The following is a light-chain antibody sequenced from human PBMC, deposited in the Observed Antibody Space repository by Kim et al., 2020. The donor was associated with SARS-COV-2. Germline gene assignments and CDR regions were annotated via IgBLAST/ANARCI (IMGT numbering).Light chain of an antibody. Sequence: QSALTPPASVSGSPGQSITISCTASGSGLVGFNYVTCYQQHRDTAPKLIIYDVVHRPSGVSSRFSGSKSGYTASLSISGLEADDEAIYYCSSYTSSTTIVFCGGTQLTV. CDR2: DVV. J-gene: IGLJ2*01. CDR3: SSYTSSTTIV. V-gene: IGLV2-14*03. CDR1: GSGLVGFNY.